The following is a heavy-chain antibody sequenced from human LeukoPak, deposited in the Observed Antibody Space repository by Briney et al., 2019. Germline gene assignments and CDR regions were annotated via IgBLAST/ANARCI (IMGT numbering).Heavy chain of an antibody. J-gene: IGHJ5*02. V-gene: IGHV3-23*01. CDR3: AKYGIGTAGTGNWFDP. D-gene: IGHD6-13*01. CDR2: ISGSGTNT. CDR1: GFTFSSYA. Sequence: PGESLRLSCAASGFTFSSYAMSWVRQAPGKGLEWVSAISGSGTNTYYADSVEGRFTISRDNSKNTLYLQMNSLRAEDTAVYYCAKYGIGTAGTGNWFDPWGQGTLVTVSS.